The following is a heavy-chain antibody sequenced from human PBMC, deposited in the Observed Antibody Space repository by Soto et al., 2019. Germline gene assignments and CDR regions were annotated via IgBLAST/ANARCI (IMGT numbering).Heavy chain of an antibody. D-gene: IGHD6-13*01. CDR3: AREFDSSSWYVYGF. Sequence: EVQLVESGGGLVQPGGSLRLSCAASGFTFSSYSMNWVRQAPGKGLEWVSYISSSSSTMYYADSVKGRFTISRDNAKNSLYPQMNSLRAEDTAVYYCAREFDSSSWYVYGFWGQGTLVTVSS. J-gene: IGHJ4*02. CDR2: ISSSSSTM. CDR1: GFTFSSYS. V-gene: IGHV3-48*01.